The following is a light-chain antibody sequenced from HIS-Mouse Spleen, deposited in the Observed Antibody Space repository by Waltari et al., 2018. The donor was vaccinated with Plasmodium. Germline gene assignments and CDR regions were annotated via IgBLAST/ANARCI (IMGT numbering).Light chain of an antibody. Sequence: SYELTQPPSVSVSPGQTARITCSGDALPKQYAYWYQQKPGQAPVLVRYKDSGGPAGIPERFSGASSGTTVTLTISGVQAEDEADYYCQSADSSGTYRVFGGGTKLTVL. CDR3: QSADSSGTYRV. J-gene: IGLJ2*01. CDR2: KDS. CDR1: ALPKQY. V-gene: IGLV3-25*03.